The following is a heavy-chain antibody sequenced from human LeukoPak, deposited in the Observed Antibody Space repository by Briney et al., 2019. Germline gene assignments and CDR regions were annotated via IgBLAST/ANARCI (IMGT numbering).Heavy chain of an antibody. J-gene: IGHJ3*02. V-gene: IGHV3-15*01. Sequence: GGSLRLSCAASGFTVSNAWMSWVRQAPGKGLEWVARIKTKIAGETTDYAAPVKGRFTISRDDSKDTVYLQMDTLKTAATSVYYCTTDTLPNYDDAFAIWAQGTMVTVSS. CDR1: GFTVSNAW. CDR2: IKTKIAGETT. D-gene: IGHD4/OR15-4a*01. CDR3: TTDTLPNYDDAFAI.